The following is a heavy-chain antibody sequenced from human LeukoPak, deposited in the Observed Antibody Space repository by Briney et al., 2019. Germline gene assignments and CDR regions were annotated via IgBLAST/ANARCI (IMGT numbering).Heavy chain of an antibody. CDR1: GFTFGDYA. J-gene: IGHJ4*02. D-gene: IGHD3-9*01. V-gene: IGHV3-49*04. Sequence: GGSLRLSCTASGFTFGDYAVSWVRRAPGKGLEWVTFIRNKAYGGTTEYAASVKGRFTISRDDSKSIAYLQMNSLETEDTAVYYCTTDRAYDWLPLVFWGQGTLVTVSS. CDR3: TTDRAYDWLPLVF. CDR2: IRNKAYGGTT.